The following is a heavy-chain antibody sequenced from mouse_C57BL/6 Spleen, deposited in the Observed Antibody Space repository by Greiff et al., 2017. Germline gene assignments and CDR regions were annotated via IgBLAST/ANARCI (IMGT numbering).Heavy chain of an antibody. V-gene: IGHV1-39*01. CDR2: INPNYGTT. J-gene: IGHJ3*01. CDR3: ARSNDYYGKGPWFAY. D-gene: IGHD1-1*01. CDR1: GYSFTDYN. Sequence: VQLQQSGPELVKPGASVKISCKASGYSFTDYNMNWVKQSNGKSLEWIGVINPNYGTTSYNQKFKGKATLTVDQSSSTAYMQLNSLTSEDSAVDYCARSNDYYGKGPWFAYWGQGTLVTVSA.